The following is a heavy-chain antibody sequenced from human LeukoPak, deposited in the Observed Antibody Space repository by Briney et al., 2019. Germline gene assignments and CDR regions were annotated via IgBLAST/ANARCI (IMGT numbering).Heavy chain of an antibody. CDR2: TNHSGST. CDR3: ARVRHRGYSYGLPADGY. Sequence: SETLSLTCAVYGGSFSGYYWSWIRQPPGKGLEWIGETNHSGSTNYNPSLKSRVTISVDTSKNQFSLKLSSVTAADTAVYYCARVRHRGYSYGLPADGYWGQGTLVTVSS. J-gene: IGHJ4*02. CDR1: GGSFSGYY. V-gene: IGHV4-34*01. D-gene: IGHD5-18*01.